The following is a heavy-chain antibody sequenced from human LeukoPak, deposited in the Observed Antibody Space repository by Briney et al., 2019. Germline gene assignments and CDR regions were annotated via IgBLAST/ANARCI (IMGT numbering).Heavy chain of an antibody. CDR1: GLTFDSYW. J-gene: IGHJ4*02. Sequence: GGSLSLSWAAPGLTFDSYWLSWFGQAPGKGLGWVANIKQDGSEKYYVDSVKGRFTISRDNAKNSLYLQMNSLRAEDTAVYYCARAGRTFGGVIIYWGQGTLVTVSS. D-gene: IGHD3-16*01. V-gene: IGHV3-7*01. CDR3: ARAGRTFGGVIIY. CDR2: IKQDGSEK.